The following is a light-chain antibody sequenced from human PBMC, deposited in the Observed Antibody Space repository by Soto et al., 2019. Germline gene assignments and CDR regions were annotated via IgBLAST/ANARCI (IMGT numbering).Light chain of an antibody. Sequence: DIQMTQSPSSLSASVGDRVTITCRASQSISSYLNWYQQKPGKAPKLLIYAASSLQSGVPSRFSGSGSATDFTLTISSLQPEDFATYYCQQSYSTPLFTFGLGTKVDIK. CDR2: AAS. V-gene: IGKV1-39*01. J-gene: IGKJ3*01. CDR1: QSISSY. CDR3: QQSYSTPLFT.